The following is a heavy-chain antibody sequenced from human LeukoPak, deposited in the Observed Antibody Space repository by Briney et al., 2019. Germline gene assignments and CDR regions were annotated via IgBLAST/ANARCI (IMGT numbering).Heavy chain of an antibody. J-gene: IGHJ6*03. CDR3: ARALGYCSSTSCYYYYMDV. Sequence: PGGSLRLSCAASGFTFSSYSMNWVRQAPGKGLEWVSCISSSSSYIYYADSVKGRFTISRDNAKNSLYLQMKSLRAEDTAVYYCARALGYCSSTSCYYYYMDVWGKGTTVTVSS. D-gene: IGHD2-2*01. V-gene: IGHV3-21*01. CDR2: ISSSSSYI. CDR1: GFTFSSYS.